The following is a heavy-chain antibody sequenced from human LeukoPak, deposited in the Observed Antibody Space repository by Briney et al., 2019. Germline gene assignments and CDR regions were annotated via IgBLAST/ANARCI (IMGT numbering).Heavy chain of an antibody. D-gene: IGHD5-24*01. V-gene: IGHV3-74*01. CDR3: AIDAGDGYSYSY. CDR2: INPDGSST. CDR1: GFTFSSYW. Sequence: GSLRLSCAASGFTFSSYWMHWVRQAPGKGLVWVSRINPDGSSTSYADSVKGRFTISRDNAKNTLYLQMNSLRAEDTAVYYCAIDAGDGYSYSYWGQGTLVTHSS. J-gene: IGHJ4*02.